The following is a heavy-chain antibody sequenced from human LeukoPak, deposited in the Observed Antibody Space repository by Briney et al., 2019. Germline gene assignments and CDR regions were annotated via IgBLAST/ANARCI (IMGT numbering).Heavy chain of an antibody. CDR2: IYYSGST. V-gene: IGHV4-39*01. CDR3: ARKQLSSFDY. Sequence: SETLSFTCTVSGGSISSSSYYWGWIRQPPGKGLEWIGSIYYSGSTYYNPSLKSRVTISVDTSKNQFSLKLSSVTAADTAVYYCARKQLSSFDYWGQGTLVTVSS. CDR1: GGSISSSSYY. D-gene: IGHD6-19*01. J-gene: IGHJ4*02.